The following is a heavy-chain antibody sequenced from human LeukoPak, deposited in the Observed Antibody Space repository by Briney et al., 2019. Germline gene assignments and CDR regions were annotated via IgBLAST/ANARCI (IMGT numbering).Heavy chain of an antibody. CDR3: ARDRTPYYYGSGSYLYYYMDV. D-gene: IGHD3-10*01. J-gene: IGHJ6*03. CDR2: INHSGST. CDR1: GGSFSGYY. V-gene: IGHV4-34*01. Sequence: SETLSLTCAVYGGSFSGYYWSWIRQPPGKGLEWIGEINHSGSTNYNPSLKSRVTISVDTSKNQFSLKLSSVTAADTAVYYCARDRTPYYYGSGSYLYYYMDVWGKGTTVTISS.